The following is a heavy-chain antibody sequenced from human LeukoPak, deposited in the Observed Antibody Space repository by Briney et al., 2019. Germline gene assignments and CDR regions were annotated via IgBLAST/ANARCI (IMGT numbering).Heavy chain of an antibody. CDR1: GFTVSSNY. CDR2: IYSDGST. Sequence: GGSLRLSCAASGFTVSSNYMSWVRQATGKGLDWISVIYSDGSTYYADSVKGRFTISRDNSKNTLYLQMNSLRGEDTAVYYCARSMVRGVSAFDYWGQGTLVTVSS. CDR3: ARSMVRGVSAFDY. J-gene: IGHJ4*02. D-gene: IGHD3-10*01. V-gene: IGHV3-66*02.